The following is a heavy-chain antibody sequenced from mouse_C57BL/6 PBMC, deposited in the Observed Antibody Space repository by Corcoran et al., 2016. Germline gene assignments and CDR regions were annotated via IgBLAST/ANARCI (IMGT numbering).Heavy chain of an antibody. D-gene: IGHD1-1*01. J-gene: IGHJ2*01. Sequence: QVQLKQSGAELVRPGASVKLSCKASGYTFTDYYINWVKQRPGQGLEWIARIYPGSGNTYYNEKFKGKATLTAEKSSSTAYMQLSSLTSEDSAVYSCARGWEITTVVVGYFDYWGQGTTLTVSS. CDR1: GYTFTDYY. CDR3: ARGWEITTVVVGYFDY. V-gene: IGHV1-76*01. CDR2: IYPGSGNT.